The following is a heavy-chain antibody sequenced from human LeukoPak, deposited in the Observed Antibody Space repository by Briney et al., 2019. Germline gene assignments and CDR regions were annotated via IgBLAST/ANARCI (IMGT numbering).Heavy chain of an antibody. J-gene: IGHJ4*02. D-gene: IGHD6-6*01. Sequence: PGGSLRLSCAASGFTFSSYSMNWVRQAPGKGLEWVSSISSSSSYIYYADSVKGRFTISRDNAKNSLYLQMNSLRAEDTAVYYCARVSTIAARGAYYFDYWGQGTLVTVSS. CDR2: ISSSSSYI. CDR1: GFTFSSYS. CDR3: ARVSTIAARGAYYFDY. V-gene: IGHV3-21*01.